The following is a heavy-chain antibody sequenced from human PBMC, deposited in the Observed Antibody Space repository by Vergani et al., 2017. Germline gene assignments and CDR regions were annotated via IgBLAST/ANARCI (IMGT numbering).Heavy chain of an antibody. CDR3: ARDGFGSSWLLFDY. CDR2: ISSSSSYI. V-gene: IGHV3-21*01. CDR1: GFTFSSYS. J-gene: IGHJ4*02. Sequence: EVQLVESGGGLVKPGGSLRLSCAASGFTFSSYSMNWVRQAPGKGLEWVSSISSSSSYIYYADSVKGRFTISRDNAKNSLYLQMNSLRAEDTAVYYCARDGFGSSWLLFDYWGQGTLVTVSS. D-gene: IGHD6-13*01.